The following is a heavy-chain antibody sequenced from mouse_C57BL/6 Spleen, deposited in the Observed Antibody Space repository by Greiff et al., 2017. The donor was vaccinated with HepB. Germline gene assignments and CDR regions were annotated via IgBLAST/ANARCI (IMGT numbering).Heavy chain of an antibody. CDR1: GYTFTSYG. D-gene: IGHD1-1*01. CDR2: IYPRSGNT. Sequence: QVHVKQSGAELARPGASVKLSCKASGYTFTSYGISWVKQRTGQGLEWIGEIYPRSGNTYYNEKFKGKATLTADKSSSTAYMELRSLTSEDSAVYFCALITTVVANWYFDVWGTGTTVTVSS. CDR3: ALITTVVANWYFDV. V-gene: IGHV1-81*01. J-gene: IGHJ1*03.